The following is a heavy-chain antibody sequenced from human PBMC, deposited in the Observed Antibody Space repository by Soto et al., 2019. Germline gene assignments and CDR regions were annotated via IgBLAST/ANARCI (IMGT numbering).Heavy chain of an antibody. Sequence: SVKVSCKASGGTFSSYAISWVRQAPGRGLEWMGGIIPIFGTANYAQKFQGRVTITADESTSTAYMELSSLRSEDTAVYYCARKTGKLHILDYWGQGAPVTVSS. D-gene: IGHD1-1*01. V-gene: IGHV1-69*13. J-gene: IGHJ4*02. CDR3: ARKTGKLHILDY. CDR1: GGTFSSYA. CDR2: IIPIFGTA.